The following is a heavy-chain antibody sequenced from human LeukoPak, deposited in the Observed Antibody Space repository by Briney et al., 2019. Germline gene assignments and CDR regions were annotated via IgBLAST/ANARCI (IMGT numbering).Heavy chain of an antibody. D-gene: IGHD6-13*01. CDR2: ISSSGSTI. V-gene: IGHV3-48*03. J-gene: IGHJ4*02. Sequence: GGSLRLSCAASGFTFSSYEMNWVRQAPGKGLEWVSYISSSGSTIYYADSVKGRFTISRDDAKDSLYLQMNSLRAEDTAVYYCAREGGYSSSWYNYWGQGTLVTVSS. CDR1: GFTFSSYE. CDR3: AREGGYSSSWYNY.